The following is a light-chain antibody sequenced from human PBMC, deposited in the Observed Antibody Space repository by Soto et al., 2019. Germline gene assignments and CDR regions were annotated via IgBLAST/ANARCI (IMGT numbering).Light chain of an antibody. CDR3: SSYAGSNNLV. J-gene: IGLJ3*02. V-gene: IGLV2-8*01. CDR2: EVS. Sequence: QSVLTQPPSAAGSPGQSVTISCTGTSSDVGGYNYVSLYQQHPCKAPKLMIYEVSERPSGVPDRFSGSKSGNTASLTVSGLQAEDEADYYCSSYAGSNNLVFGGGTKLTVL. CDR1: SSDVGGYNY.